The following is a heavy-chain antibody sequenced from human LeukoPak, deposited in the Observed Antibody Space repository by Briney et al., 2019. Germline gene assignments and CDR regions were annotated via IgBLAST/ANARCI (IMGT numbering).Heavy chain of an antibody. V-gene: IGHV3-9*01. CDR3: AKDFGYGCGYGFDY. Sequence: PGGSLRLSCAASGFTFDDYAMHWVRQAPGKGLEWVSGISWNSGRIAYADSVKGRFTISRDNAKNSLYLQMNSLRAEDTALYYCAKDFGYGCGYGFDYWGQGTLVTVSS. J-gene: IGHJ4*02. CDR2: ISWNSGRI. D-gene: IGHD5-18*01. CDR1: GFTFDDYA.